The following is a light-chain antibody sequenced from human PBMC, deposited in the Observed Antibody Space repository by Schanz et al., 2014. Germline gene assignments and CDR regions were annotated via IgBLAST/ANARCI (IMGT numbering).Light chain of an antibody. CDR3: QQYNTYPYT. Sequence: IQLTQSPSSLSASIGDRVTITCRAGQSISIHLNWYQQKPGKAPNLLIYAASTLQSGVPSRFSGSGSGTEFTLTISSLQPDDFATYYCQQYNTYPYTFGQGTKVEVK. J-gene: IGKJ2*01. CDR1: QSISIH. V-gene: IGKV1-9*01. CDR2: AAS.